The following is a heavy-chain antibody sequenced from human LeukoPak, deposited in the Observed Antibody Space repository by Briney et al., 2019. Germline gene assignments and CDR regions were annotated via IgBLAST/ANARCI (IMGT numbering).Heavy chain of an antibody. D-gene: IGHD3-10*01. CDR2: IYYSGST. CDR1: GGSISSYY. CDR3: ARAGITMVRGIKDYYFDY. J-gene: IGHJ4*02. V-gene: IGHV4-59*01. Sequence: PSETLSLTCTVSGGSISSYYWSWIRQPPGKGLEWIGYIYYSGSTNFNPSLKSRVTISVDTSKNQFSLKVRSVTAADTAVYYCARAGITMVRGIKDYYFDYWGQGTLVTVSS.